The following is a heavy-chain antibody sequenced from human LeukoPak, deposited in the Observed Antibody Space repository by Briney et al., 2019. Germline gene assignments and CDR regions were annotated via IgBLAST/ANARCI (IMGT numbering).Heavy chain of an antibody. V-gene: IGHV2-5*01. J-gene: IGHJ4*02. D-gene: IGHD4-17*01. CDR2: IYWNDGK. CDR3: AHRYGDQKLFDY. Sequence: ESGPTLVKPTQTLTLTCTFSGFSLSTTGVGVGWIRQPLSKALEQHALIYWNDGKRYSPSLKSRLTVTKDTPKNQVVLTMTNMDPVDTATYYCAHRYGDQKLFDYWGQGTLVTVSS. CDR1: GFSLSTTGVG.